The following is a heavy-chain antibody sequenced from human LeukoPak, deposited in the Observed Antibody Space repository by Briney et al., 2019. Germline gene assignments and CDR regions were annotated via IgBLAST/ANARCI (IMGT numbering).Heavy chain of an antibody. D-gene: IGHD2-21*02. V-gene: IGHV4-59*08. Sequence: SETLSLTCTVSGGSISSYYWSWIRQPPGKGLEWIGYIYYSGSTNYNPSLKSRVTISVDTSKNQFSLKLSSVTAADTAVYYCARVTVLNRFDHWGQGTLVTVSS. CDR3: ARVTVLNRFDH. CDR2: IYYSGST. CDR1: GGSISSYY. J-gene: IGHJ5*02.